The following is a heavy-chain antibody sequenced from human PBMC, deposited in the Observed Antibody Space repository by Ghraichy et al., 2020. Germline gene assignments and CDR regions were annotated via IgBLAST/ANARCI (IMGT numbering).Heavy chain of an antibody. D-gene: IGHD6-19*01. V-gene: IGHV4-4*09. Sequence: SETLSLTCTVSGGSISSYYWSWIRQPPGKGLEWIGYIYTSGSTNYNPSLKSRVTISVDTSKNQFSLKLSSVTAADTAVYYCARHKRIAVVEEYFDYWGQGTLVTVSS. J-gene: IGHJ4*02. CDR2: IYTSGST. CDR1: GGSISSYY. CDR3: ARHKRIAVVEEYFDY.